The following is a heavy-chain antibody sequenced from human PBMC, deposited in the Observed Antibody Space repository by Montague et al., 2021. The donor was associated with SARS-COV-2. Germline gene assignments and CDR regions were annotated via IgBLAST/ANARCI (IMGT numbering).Heavy chain of an antibody. J-gene: IGHJ4*02. V-gene: IGHV4-59*08. CDR2: ISDSGST. CDR1: GGSISSFY. D-gene: IGHD2-15*01. CDR3: ARHYSATLPAVY. Sequence: SETLSLTCTVSGGSISSFYWSWFRQPPGKGLEWIGYISDSGSTNYNPSLTSRATMSVDTSKNQFSRKVNSVTAADTAVYYCARHYSATLPAVYWGQGTLVTVSS.